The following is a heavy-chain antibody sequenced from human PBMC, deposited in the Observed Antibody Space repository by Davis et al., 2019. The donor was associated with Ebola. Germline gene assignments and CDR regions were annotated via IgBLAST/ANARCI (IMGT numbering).Heavy chain of an antibody. CDR3: AKHEGFWSGYFDS. D-gene: IGHD3-3*01. V-gene: IGHV3-23*01. CDR2: VGGSGYNT. J-gene: IGHJ4*02. Sequence: GGSLRLSCAASAFTFDNYGMSWVRQAPGKGLEWVSSVGGSGYNTYYSNSVKGRFTISRDNSRNTVYLQMNSLRVEDTAVYYCAKHEGFWSGYFDSWGQGTLVTASS. CDR1: AFTFDNYG.